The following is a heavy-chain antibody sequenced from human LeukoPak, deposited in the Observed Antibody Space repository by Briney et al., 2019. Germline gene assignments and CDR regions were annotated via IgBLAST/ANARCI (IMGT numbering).Heavy chain of an antibody. J-gene: IGHJ4*02. D-gene: IGHD6-19*01. CDR2: IVVGSGNT. CDR3: ARDRKTDEDSSGWYDY. Sequence: GTSVKVSCKASGFTFTSSAMRWVRQARGQRLEWIGWIVVGSGNTNYAQKFQERVTITRDMSTSTAYMELSSLRSEDTAVYYCARDRKTDEDSSGWYDYWGQGTLVTVSS. V-gene: IGHV1-58*02. CDR1: GFTFTSSA.